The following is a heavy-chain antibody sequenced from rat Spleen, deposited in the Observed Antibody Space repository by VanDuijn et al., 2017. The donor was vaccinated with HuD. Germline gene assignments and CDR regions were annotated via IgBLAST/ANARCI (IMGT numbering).Heavy chain of an antibody. CDR2: ITNIAGRT. V-gene: IGHV5-31*01. Sequence: EVQLVESGGGLVQPGRSLKLSCIASGFTFNNYWMTWIRQAPGKGLEWVASITNIAGRTHYPDSVKGRFTISRDNAKSTLFLQMDSLRSEDTATYYCGRRDYGGYGDYWGQGVMVTVSS. CDR1: GFTFNNYW. D-gene: IGHD1-11*01. CDR3: GRRDYGGYGDY. J-gene: IGHJ2*01.